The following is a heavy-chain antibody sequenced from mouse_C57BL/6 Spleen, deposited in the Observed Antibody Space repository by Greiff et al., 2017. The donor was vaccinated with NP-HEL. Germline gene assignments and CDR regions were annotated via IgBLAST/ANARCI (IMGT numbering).Heavy chain of an antibody. CDR3: ARGGYAMDY. Sequence: VQLQQPGAELVKPGASVKLSCKAFGYTFPSYWMQWVKQRPGQGLEWIGEIDPSDSYTNYNQKFKGKATLTVDTSSSTAYMQLSSLTSEDSAVYYCARGGYAMDYWGQGTSVTVSS. CDR1: GYTFPSYW. V-gene: IGHV1-50*01. J-gene: IGHJ4*01. CDR2: IDPSDSYT.